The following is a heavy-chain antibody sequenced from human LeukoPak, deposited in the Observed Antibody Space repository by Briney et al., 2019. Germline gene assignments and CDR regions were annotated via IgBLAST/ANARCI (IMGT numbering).Heavy chain of an antibody. J-gene: IGHJ4*02. CDR1: GFTFDDFT. V-gene: IGHV3-43*01. D-gene: IGHD2-21*02. CDR2: ITWDGSTT. Sequence: PGGSLRLSCAASGFTFDDFTLHWLRQAPEKSLEWVSLITWDGSTTYYTDSVKGRFTISRDNTKNALFLQMNSLTKEDTAFYYCAKGGVVTAVVYYLDYWGQGTLVTVSS. CDR3: AKGGVVTAVVYYLDY.